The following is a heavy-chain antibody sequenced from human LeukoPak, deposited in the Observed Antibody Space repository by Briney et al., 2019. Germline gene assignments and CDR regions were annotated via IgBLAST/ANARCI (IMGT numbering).Heavy chain of an antibody. CDR1: GFTFSSYA. CDR2: ISGSGGST. Sequence: GGSLRLSCAASGFTFSSYAMSWVRQAPGKGLEWVSAISGSGGSTYYADSVKGRFTISRDNSKNTLYLQMNSLRAEDTAVYYCARIRRNRSSGAFDYWGQGTLVTVSS. D-gene: IGHD6-6*01. CDR3: ARIRRNRSSGAFDY. J-gene: IGHJ4*02. V-gene: IGHV3-23*01.